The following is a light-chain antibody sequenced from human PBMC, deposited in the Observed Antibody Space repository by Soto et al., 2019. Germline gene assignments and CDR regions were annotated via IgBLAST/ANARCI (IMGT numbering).Light chain of an antibody. CDR2: TNN. CDR3: AAWDGGLKVV. CDR1: SSNIGTNT. Sequence: QAVVTQPPSASGTPGQRVTISCSGSSSNIGTNTVSWYQQLPGTAPKLVIYTNNQRPSGVPDRFSGSKSGTSASLAISGLQSEDEAVYYCAAWDGGLKVVFGGGTKLTVL. J-gene: IGLJ2*01. V-gene: IGLV1-44*01.